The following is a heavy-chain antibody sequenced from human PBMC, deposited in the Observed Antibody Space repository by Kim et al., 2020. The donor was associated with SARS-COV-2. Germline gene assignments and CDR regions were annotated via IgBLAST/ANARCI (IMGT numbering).Heavy chain of an antibody. CDR3: ARVETGVRTSHNWFDP. D-gene: IGHD3-10*01. CDR1: GGSISSGSYY. J-gene: IGHJ5*02. V-gene: IGHV4-61*02. Sequence: SETLSLTCTVSGGSISSGSYYWSWIRQPAGKGLEWIGRIYTSGSTNYNPSLKSRVTISVDTSKNQFSLKLSSVTAADTAVYYCARVETGVRTSHNWFDPWGQGTLVTVSS. CDR2: IYTSGST.